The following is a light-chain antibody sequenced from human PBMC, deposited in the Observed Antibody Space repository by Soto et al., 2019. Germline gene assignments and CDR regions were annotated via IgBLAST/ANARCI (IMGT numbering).Light chain of an antibody. J-gene: IGKJ1*01. CDR1: QSISSY. CDR2: AAS. V-gene: IGKV1-39*01. Sequence: DIQMTQSPSSLSASVGDRVTITCRASQSISSYLNWYQQKPGKAPKLLIYAASSLQSGVPSRFSGSGSGTDFTLTISSLQSEDFAVYYCQQYNNWPWTFXQGTKVDIK. CDR3: QQYNNWPWT.